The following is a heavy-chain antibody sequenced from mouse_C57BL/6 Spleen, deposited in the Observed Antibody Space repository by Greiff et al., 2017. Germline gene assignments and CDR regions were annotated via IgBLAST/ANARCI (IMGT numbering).Heavy chain of an antibody. V-gene: IGHV1-82*01. CDR2: IYPGDGDT. J-gene: IGHJ2*01. CDR1: GYAFSSSW. CDR3: ARRVPFDY. Sequence: QVQLQQSGPELVKPGASVKISCKASGYAFSSSWMNWVKQRPGQGLEWIGRIYPGDGDTNYNGKFKGKATLTADKSSSTAYMQLSSLTSEDSAVYFCARRVPFDYWGQGTTLTVSS.